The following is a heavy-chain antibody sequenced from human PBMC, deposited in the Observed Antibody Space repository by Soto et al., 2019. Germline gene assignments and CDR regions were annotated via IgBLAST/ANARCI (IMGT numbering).Heavy chain of an antibody. V-gene: IGHV4-39*01. CDR3: ATSENWGPIHY. D-gene: IGHD7-27*01. CDR2: IYFSGNT. Sequence: QLHLQESGPGLVKPSETLSLTCTVPGGYTSDNTYYWGWIRQPPGKGLEWIGTIYFSGNTYYNRSLKSRVTISVDTSKNQLSLKLSSVTAADTAVYYCATSENWGPIHYWGQGTLVTVSS. J-gene: IGHJ4*02. CDR1: GGYTSDNTYY.